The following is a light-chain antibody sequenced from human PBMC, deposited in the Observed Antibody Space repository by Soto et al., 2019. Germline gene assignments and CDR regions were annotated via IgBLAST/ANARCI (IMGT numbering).Light chain of an antibody. CDR2: INN. Sequence: QLVLTQPPSASGTPGQRVTISCSGSSSNIGSNTVNWYQQLPGTAPKHLIYINNQRPSGGPVRFSGSKSGSSASLAISGLQSEDEADYYCAAWDDSLNGRYVFGTGTKLTVL. J-gene: IGLJ1*01. V-gene: IGLV1-44*01. CDR1: SSNIGSNT. CDR3: AAWDDSLNGRYV.